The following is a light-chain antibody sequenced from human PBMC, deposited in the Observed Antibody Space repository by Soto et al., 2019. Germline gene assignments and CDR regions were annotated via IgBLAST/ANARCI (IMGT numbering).Light chain of an antibody. J-gene: IGKJ1*01. CDR2: LGS. CDR1: ESLLHSNGYNY. V-gene: IGKV2-28*01. Sequence: DLVMTQSPLSLPVTPGDPASISCRSSESLLHSNGYNYLDWYLQKPGQSPQLLIFLGSNRASGGPDRFSGSGSGTDFTLKISRVEAEDVGVYYCMQALQTPWTFGQGPKVDI. CDR3: MQALQTPWT.